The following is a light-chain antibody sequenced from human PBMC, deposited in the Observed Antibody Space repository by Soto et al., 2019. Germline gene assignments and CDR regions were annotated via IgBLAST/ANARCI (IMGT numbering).Light chain of an antibody. CDR3: QQSYSTPPDT. Sequence: DIQMTQSPSSLSASVGDRVTITCRARQSISNYLNWYQQKPGEAPKLLIYAASTLQHGVPSRFSGGGSGTEFTLTISSLQPEDFATYYCQQSYSTPPDTFGQGTNLDIK. J-gene: IGKJ2*01. V-gene: IGKV1-39*01. CDR2: AAS. CDR1: QSISNY.